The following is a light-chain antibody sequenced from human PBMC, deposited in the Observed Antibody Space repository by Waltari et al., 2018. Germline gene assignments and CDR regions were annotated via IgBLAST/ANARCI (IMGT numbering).Light chain of an antibody. CDR3: QSYDTSLGVV. CDR2: GVN. CDR1: WSNIGAGYD. V-gene: IGLV1-40*01. J-gene: IGLJ2*01. Sequence: QSVLTQPPSVSGAPGQRVTISCTGSWSNIGAGYDVPWYQQLPGKAPTPLVYGVNTRPPGVPDRFFGSKSGTSASLAIPGLQPEDEADYYCQSYDTSLGVVFGGGTKLTVL.